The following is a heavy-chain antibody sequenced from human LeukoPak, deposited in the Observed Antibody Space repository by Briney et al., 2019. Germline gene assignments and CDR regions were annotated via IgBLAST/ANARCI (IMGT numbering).Heavy chain of an antibody. CDR1: GLTFDDYA. CDR3: AKSRILTGYYSGSFDY. CDR2: ISWNSGSI. D-gene: IGHD3-9*01. Sequence: GGSLRLSCAASGLTFDDYAMHWVRHAPGKGLEWVSGISWNSGSIGYADSVKGRFTISRDNAKNSLYLQMNSLRAEDTALYYCAKSRILTGYYSGSFDYWGQGTLVTVSS. J-gene: IGHJ4*02. V-gene: IGHV3-9*01.